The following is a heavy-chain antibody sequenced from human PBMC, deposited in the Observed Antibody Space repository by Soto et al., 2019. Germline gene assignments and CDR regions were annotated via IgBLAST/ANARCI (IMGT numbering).Heavy chain of an antibody. V-gene: IGHV4-30-2*01. CDR2: IYHSGST. CDR1: GGSISSGGYS. D-gene: IGHD1-20*01. CDR3: AREGRGYNAFDI. J-gene: IGHJ3*02. Sequence: SETLSLTCAVSGGSISSGGYSWSWIRQPPGKGLEWIGYIYHSGSTYYNPSLKSRVTISVDRSKNQFSLKLSSVTAADTAVYYCAREGRGYNAFDIWGQGIMVTVS.